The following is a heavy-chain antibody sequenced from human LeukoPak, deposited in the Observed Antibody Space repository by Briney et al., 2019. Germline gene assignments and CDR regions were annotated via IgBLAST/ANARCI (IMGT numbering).Heavy chain of an antibody. CDR1: GGSISSYY. J-gene: IGHJ6*03. CDR2: IYYSGST. V-gene: IGHV4-59*01. Sequence: PSQTLSLTSTVSGGSISSYYWSWNRQPPGKGLEWIGYIYYSGSTNYNPSLKSRVTISVDTSKNQFSLKLSSVTAADTAVYYCARDRPEYYMNVWGKGTTVTVSS. CDR3: ARDRPEYYMNV.